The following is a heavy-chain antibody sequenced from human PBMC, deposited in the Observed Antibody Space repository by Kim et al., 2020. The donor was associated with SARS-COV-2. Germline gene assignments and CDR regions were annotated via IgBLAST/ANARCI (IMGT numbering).Heavy chain of an antibody. D-gene: IGHD2-15*01. V-gene: IGHV3-23*01. CDR3: AKDHDIVVVVAAGGDAFDI. Sequence: GRFTISRDNSKNTLYLQMNSLRAEDTAVYYCAKDHDIVVVVAAGGDAFDIWGQGTMVTVSS. J-gene: IGHJ3*02.